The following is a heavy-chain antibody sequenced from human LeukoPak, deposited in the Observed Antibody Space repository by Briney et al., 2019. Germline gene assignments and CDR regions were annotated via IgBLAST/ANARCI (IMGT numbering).Heavy chain of an antibody. CDR1: GFIFKIYA. V-gene: IGHV3-23*01. CDR3: AKTHATIGAAFDI. CDR2: ITMTRDTT. D-gene: IGHD3-3*01. Sequence: RGSLRLSCAASGFIFKIYAMGWGRQAPGKGLEWVSIITMTRDTTSYVASVRGRSTSCRASPRNTSYLKMNSLRVDATAVNFGAKTHATIGAAFDIWGQATMVTVSS. J-gene: IGHJ3*02.